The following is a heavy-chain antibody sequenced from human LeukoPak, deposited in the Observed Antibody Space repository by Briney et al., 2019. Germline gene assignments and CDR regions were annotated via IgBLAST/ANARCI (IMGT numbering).Heavy chain of an antibody. CDR2: IYHSGST. D-gene: IGHD1-26*01. CDR1: GYSISSVYY. J-gene: IGHJ4*02. Sequence: PSETLSLTCAVSGYSISSVYYWGWIRQPPGKGLEWIGTIYHSGSTYYNPSLKSRVTISIDTTKNHFSLKLTSVTAADTAVYYCARDWGLGSPLYYFDYWGQGTLVPVSS. V-gene: IGHV4-38-2*02. CDR3: ARDWGLGSPLYYFDY.